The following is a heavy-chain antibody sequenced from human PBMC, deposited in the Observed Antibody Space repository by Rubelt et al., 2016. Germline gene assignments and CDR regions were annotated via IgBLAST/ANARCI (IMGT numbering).Heavy chain of an antibody. CDR3: AQWRAYFFDY. V-gene: IGHV2-5*02. CDR1: GFSLSTRGVG. Sequence: QITLKESGPTLVKPTQTLTLTCTFSGFSLSTRGVGVGWIRPPPGKALEWLALLYWDDDKRYSPSLKRRLSITKDTSKNQVVLTITNMDPVDTATYYCAQWRAYFFDYWGQGTLVTVSS. D-gene: IGHD5-12*01. CDR2: LYWDDDK. J-gene: IGHJ4*02.